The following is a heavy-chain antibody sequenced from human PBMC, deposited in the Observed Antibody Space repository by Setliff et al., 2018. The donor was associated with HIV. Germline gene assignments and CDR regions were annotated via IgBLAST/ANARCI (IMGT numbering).Heavy chain of an antibody. CDR2: IYYSGST. D-gene: IGHD3-3*01. V-gene: IGHV4-59*08. Sequence: TSETLSLTCTVSGGSISSHYWSWIRQPPGKGLEWIGYIYYSGSTNYNPSLKSRVTISVDTSKNQFSLKVTSVTAADTAVYYCASGDNFWSGSYYWGQGTLVTVSS. CDR3: ASGDNFWSGSYY. CDR1: GGSISSHY. J-gene: IGHJ4*02.